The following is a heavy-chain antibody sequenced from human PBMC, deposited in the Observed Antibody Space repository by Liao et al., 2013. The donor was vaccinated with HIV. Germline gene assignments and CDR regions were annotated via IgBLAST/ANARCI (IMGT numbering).Heavy chain of an antibody. CDR3: ARGATRQRGGWFDP. J-gene: IGHJ5*02. CDR1: GDLIRRDNYY. D-gene: IGHD1-26*01. CDR2: IYTGMSTTGTT. Sequence: QVRLQESGPGLVKPSQTLSLTCTVSGDLIRRDNYYWTWIRQPAGKGLEWIGHIYTGMSTTGTTNYNPSLKSRVTMSVDTSKNQFSLKLSSVTAADTAVYYCARGATRQRGGWFDPWGQGTLVTVSS. V-gene: IGHV4-61*02.